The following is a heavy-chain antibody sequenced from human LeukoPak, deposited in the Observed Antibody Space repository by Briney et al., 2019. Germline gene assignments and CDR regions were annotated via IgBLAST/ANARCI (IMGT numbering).Heavy chain of an antibody. Sequence: GRSLRLSCAASGFTFSSYAMHWVRQAPGKGLEWVAVISYDESNKYYADSVKGRFTISRDNSKNTLYLQMNSLRAEDTAVYYCARGSDFDYWGQGTLVTVSS. V-gene: IGHV3-30-3*01. CDR3: ARGSDFDY. J-gene: IGHJ4*02. CDR1: GFTFSSYA. CDR2: ISYDESNK.